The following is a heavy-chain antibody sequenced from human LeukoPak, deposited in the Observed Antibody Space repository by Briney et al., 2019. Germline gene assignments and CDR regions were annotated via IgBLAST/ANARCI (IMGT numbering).Heavy chain of an antibody. CDR2: INPSGGST. CDR3: ARETASPFDY. V-gene: IGHV1-46*01. CDR1: GYTFTSYD. Sequence: GASVKVSCKASGYTFTSYDINWVRQAPGQGLEWMGIINPSGGSTSYAQKFQGRVTMTRDTSTSTVYMELSSLRSEDTAVYYCARETASPFDYWGQGTLVTVSS. J-gene: IGHJ4*02.